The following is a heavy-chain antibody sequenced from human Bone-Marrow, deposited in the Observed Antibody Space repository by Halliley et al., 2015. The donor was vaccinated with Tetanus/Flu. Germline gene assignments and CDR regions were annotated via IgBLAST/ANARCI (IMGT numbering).Heavy chain of an antibody. CDR3: ARGPTVTARGNWFDP. CDR1: GGSISSGNFY. CDR2: TSYSGSA. V-gene: IGHV4-31*03. D-gene: IGHD4-17*01. Sequence: TLSLTCTVSGGSISSGNFYWSWIRQHPGKGLEWIGYTSYSGSAYSKPSLESRVSISLDTSKNQFSLKMNSVTAADTAVYYCARGPTVTARGNWFDPWGQGTLVIVSS. J-gene: IGHJ5*02.